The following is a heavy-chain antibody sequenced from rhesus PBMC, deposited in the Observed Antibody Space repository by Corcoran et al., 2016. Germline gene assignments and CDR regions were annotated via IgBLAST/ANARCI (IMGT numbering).Heavy chain of an antibody. CDR1: GCSISRSNW. CDR3: ARDQNYNIWTGYYTGGLDS. V-gene: IGHV4-93*01. J-gene: IGHJ6*01. D-gene: IGHD3-3*01. CDR2: IYGRGGST. Sequence: QVQLQESGPAVVKPSETLSLTCAVSGCSISRSNWWSCIRQPPGQGLQWLGRIYGRGGSTENNPSLKSRVTISIDTSKNQFALKLSSVTAADTAVYYCARDQNYNIWTGYYTGGLDSWGQGVVVTVSS.